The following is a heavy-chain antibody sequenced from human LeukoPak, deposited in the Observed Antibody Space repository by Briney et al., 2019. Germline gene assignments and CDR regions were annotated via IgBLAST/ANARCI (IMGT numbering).Heavy chain of an antibody. CDR1: GYTFTSYY. J-gene: IGHJ4*02. CDR3: ARDQGAAAGSDY. CDR2: INPSGGST. V-gene: IGHV1-46*01. Sequence: ASVKVSCKASGYTFTSYYMHWVRQAPGQGLEWMGIINPSGGSTSYAQKFQGRVTMTRDTSTSTAYMELRSLRSDDTAVYYCARDQGAAAGSDYWGQGTLVTVSS. D-gene: IGHD6-13*01.